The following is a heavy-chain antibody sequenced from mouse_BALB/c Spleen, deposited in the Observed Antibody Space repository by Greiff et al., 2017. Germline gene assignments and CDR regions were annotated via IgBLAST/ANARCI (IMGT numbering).Heavy chain of an antibody. V-gene: IGHV10-1*02. Sequence: EADGGLVQPKGSLKLSCAASGFTFNTYAMNWVRQAPGKGLEWVARIRSKSNNYATYYADSVKDRFTISRDDSQSMLYLQMNNLKTEDTAMYYCVRQGDYGFDYWGQGTTLTVSS. CDR3: VRQGDYGFDY. CDR1: GFTFNTYA. CDR2: IRSKSNNYAT. D-gene: IGHD2-4*01. J-gene: IGHJ2*01.